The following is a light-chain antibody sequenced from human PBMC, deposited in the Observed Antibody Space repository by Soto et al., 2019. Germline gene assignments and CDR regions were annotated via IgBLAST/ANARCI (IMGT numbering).Light chain of an antibody. J-gene: IGKJ1*01. CDR1: QSVSGH. V-gene: IGKV3-15*01. CDR3: QQYDNWWT. CDR2: DAS. Sequence: EIVMPQSPATLSVSTGERATLSCRASQSVSGHLAWYQQKPGQAPRFLISDASTRATGIPARFSGSGSGTEFTLTISSLQSEDSAVYYCQQYDNWWTFGQGTKVDIK.